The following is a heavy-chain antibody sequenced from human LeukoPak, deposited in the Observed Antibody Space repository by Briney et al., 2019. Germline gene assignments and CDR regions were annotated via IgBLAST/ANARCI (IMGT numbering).Heavy chain of an antibody. CDR2: IYPGDSDT. D-gene: IGHD4-11*01. CDR1: GYSITGYW. Sequence: GESLKISCKDSGYSITGYWIAWVRQMPGKGLEWMGIIYPGDSDTRYSPSFQGQVTISVGKSINTAYLQWSSLKASDTAMYYCARGRGTVTTLYYFDYWGQGTLVTVSS. CDR3: ARGRGTVTTLYYFDY. V-gene: IGHV5-51*01. J-gene: IGHJ4*02.